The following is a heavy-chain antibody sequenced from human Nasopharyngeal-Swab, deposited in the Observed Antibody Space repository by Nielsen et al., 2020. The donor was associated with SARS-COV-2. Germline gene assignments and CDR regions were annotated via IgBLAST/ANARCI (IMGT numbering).Heavy chain of an antibody. CDR1: GFTFSSYS. J-gene: IGHJ4*02. D-gene: IGHD5-18*01. Sequence: GESLKISCAASGFTFSSYSMNWVRQAPGKGLEWVSSISSSSSYIYYADSVKGRFTISRDNAKNALYLQMNSLRAEDTAVYYCARGGEWIQLWLPNFDYWGQGTLVTVSS. CDR2: ISSSSSYI. CDR3: ARGGEWIQLWLPNFDY. V-gene: IGHV3-21*01.